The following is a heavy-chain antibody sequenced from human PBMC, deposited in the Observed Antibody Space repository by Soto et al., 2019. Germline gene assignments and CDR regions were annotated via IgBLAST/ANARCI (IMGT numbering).Heavy chain of an antibody. CDR3: ASVLVASNWFDP. Sequence: ASVKVSCKASGYTSTSYAMHWVRQAPGQRLEWMGWINAGNGNTKYSQKFQGRVTITRDTSASTAYMELSSLRSEDTAVYYCASVLVASNWFDPWGQGTLVTVSS. V-gene: IGHV1-3*01. J-gene: IGHJ5*02. CDR1: GYTSTSYA. CDR2: INAGNGNT.